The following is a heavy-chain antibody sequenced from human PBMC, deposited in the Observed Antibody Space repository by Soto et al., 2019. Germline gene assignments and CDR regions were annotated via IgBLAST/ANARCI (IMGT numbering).Heavy chain of an antibody. J-gene: IGHJ4*02. CDR1: GYTVTGRF. Sequence: QVHLVQSGSAVKRPGASVQISCKASGYTVTGRFMHWVRQAPGQGLEWLGWVNPKSGDTTYAPKFKDRVSLTRDTSTDTAFLDLRDLQEDDTSIYYCSITGRGGSRGPGTPVTVSS. CDR3: SITGRGGS. D-gene: IGHD1-20*01. V-gene: IGHV1-2*02. CDR2: VNPKSGDT.